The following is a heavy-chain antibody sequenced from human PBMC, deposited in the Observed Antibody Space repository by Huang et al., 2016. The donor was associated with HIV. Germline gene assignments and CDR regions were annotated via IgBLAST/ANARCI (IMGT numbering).Heavy chain of an antibody. Sequence: QITLKESGPTVIKPTQTLTLTCSFSGFSLNHKGVCVGWIRQPPGTALELLVLMYWDDDKRFTPSLKNSITITKDTSKNQVVFTMTNLDPMDTGTYYCAHIGRLGNYYMDVWGNGTTVTVSS. D-gene: IGHD7-27*01. CDR2: MYWDDDK. CDR3: AHIGRLGNYYMDV. V-gene: IGHV2-5*02. CDR1: GFSLNHKGVC. J-gene: IGHJ6*03.